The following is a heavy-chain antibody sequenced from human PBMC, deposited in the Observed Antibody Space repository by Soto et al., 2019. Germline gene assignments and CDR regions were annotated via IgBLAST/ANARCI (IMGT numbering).Heavy chain of an antibody. Sequence: QVQLQESGPGLVKPSETLSLTCTVSGGSVSSGSYYWSWIRQPPGKGLEWIGYIYYSGSTNYNPSRKSRVTISVDTSKNQFSLKLSSVTAADTAVYYCARGRGEMTPYGYYYYGMDVWGQGTTVTVSS. CDR1: GGSVSSGSYY. J-gene: IGHJ6*02. CDR3: ARGRGEMTPYGYYYYGMDV. CDR2: IYYSGST. D-gene: IGHD3-10*01. V-gene: IGHV4-61*01.